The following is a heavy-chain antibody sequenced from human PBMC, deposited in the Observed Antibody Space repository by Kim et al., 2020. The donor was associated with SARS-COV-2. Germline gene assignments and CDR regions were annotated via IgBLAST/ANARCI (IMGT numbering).Heavy chain of an antibody. CDR3: ASTSYYYDSSGYPLDY. V-gene: IGHV5-10-1*01. CDR2: IDPSDSYT. CDR1: EYSFTSYW. D-gene: IGHD3-22*01. J-gene: IGHJ4*02. Sequence: GESLKISCKGSEYSFTSYWINWVRQMPGKGLEWMGRIDPSDSYTNYSPSFQGRVTISTDRFISTAYLQWSSLKASDTAMYYCASTSYYYDSSGYPLDYWGQGTLVTVSS.